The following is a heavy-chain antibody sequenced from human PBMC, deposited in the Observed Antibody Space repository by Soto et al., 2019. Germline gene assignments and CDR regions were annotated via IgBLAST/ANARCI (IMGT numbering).Heavy chain of an antibody. CDR2: IYPADSDT. CDR1: GYSFASYW. CDR3: ATIRGDEYYYDSSCYYRSLANWFDP. J-gene: IGHJ5*02. Sequence: GVSLKISCKGPGYSFASYWIGWVRQMPGKGLEWRGIIYPADSDTRVSLSFQGQVTISADKSISNAYLQWSSLKASDTAMYYCATIRGDEYYYDSSCYYRSLANWFDPWGQGTLVTVSS. D-gene: IGHD3-22*01. V-gene: IGHV5-51*01.